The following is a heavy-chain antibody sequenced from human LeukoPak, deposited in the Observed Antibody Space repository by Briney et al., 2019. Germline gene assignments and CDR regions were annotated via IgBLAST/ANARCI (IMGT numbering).Heavy chain of an antibody. J-gene: IGHJ5*02. CDR2: INHSGST. V-gene: IGHV4-34*01. Sequence: SETLSLTCAVYGGSFSGYYWSWIRQPPGKGLEWIGEINHSGSTNYNPSLKSRVTISVDTSKNQFSLKLSSVTAADTAVYYCARSRESFGVIIPSWFDPWGQGTLVTVSS. CDR3: ARSRESFGVIIPSWFDP. D-gene: IGHD3-3*01. CDR1: GGSFSGYY.